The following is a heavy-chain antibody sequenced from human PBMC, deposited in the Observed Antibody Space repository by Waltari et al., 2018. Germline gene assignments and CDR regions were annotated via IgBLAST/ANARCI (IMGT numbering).Heavy chain of an antibody. CDR1: GGSISTSSFY. J-gene: IGHJ4*02. D-gene: IGHD2-21*02. CDR3: ARRFGGNFDFDY. Sequence: QLQLQESGPGLVKPSETLSLTCTVSGGSISTSSFYWGWIRQPPGKGLEWIGYIYYSGSTNYNPSLKSRVTISVDTSKNQFSLKLSSVTAADTAVYYCARRFGGNFDFDYWGQGTLVTVSS. CDR2: IYYSGST. V-gene: IGHV4-61*05.